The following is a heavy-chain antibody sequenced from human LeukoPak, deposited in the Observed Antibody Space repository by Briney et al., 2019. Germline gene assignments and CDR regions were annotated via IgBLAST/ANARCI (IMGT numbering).Heavy chain of an antibody. CDR2: ISYDGSNK. V-gene: IGHV3-30-3*01. CDR1: GFTFSSYA. D-gene: IGHD5-24*01. J-gene: IGHJ4*02. CDR3: ARGYNYGTY. Sequence: PGRSLRLSCAASGFTFSSYAMHWVRQAPGKGLEWVAVISYDGSNKYYADSVKGRFTISRDNAKNSLYLQMNSLRAEDTAVYYCARGYNYGTYWGQGTLVTVSS.